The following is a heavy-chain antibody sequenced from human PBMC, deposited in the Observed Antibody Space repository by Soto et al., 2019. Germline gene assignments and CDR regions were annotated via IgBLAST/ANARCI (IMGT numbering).Heavy chain of an antibody. J-gene: IGHJ4*02. CDR1: GFDFSDYA. CDR3: AKAYHQLAWGPLDY. V-gene: IGHV3-23*01. D-gene: IGHD6-13*01. CDR2: ISGGGGVT. Sequence: EVQLLESGGGLVQPGGSLRLSCIGSGFDFSDYAMPWVRQAPGEGLEWISIISGGGGVTEYADSVRGRYTISRDNSKSTLDLQMNSLRVDDAAEYDCAKAYHQLAWGPLDYWGQGNLVTVSS.